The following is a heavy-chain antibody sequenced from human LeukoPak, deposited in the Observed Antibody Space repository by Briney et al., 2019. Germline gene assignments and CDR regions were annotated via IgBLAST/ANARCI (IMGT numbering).Heavy chain of an antibody. V-gene: IGHV3-53*01. CDR1: GFTLTSNY. J-gene: IGHJ4*02. D-gene: IGHD4-17*01. CDR2: IYSGARGGSG. CDR3: ATSNYADYGDYFSL. Sequence: GGSLRLSCAASGFTLTSNYMSWVRQAPGKGLEWVSVIYSGARGGSGYYADSVKGRFTISRDDSKNTLYLQMNSLRAEDTAVYYCATSNYADYGDYFSLWGQGTLVTVSS.